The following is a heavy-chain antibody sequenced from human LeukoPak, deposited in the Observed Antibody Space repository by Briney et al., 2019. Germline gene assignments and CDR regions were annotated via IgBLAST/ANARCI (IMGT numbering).Heavy chain of an antibody. CDR1: GGTFSSYA. V-gene: IGHV1-69*05. D-gene: IGHD6-19*01. Sequence: GASVKGSCKASGGTFSSYAISWVRQAPGQGLEWMGGIIPIFGTANYAQKFQGRVTITRDTSTSTVYMELSSLRSEDTAVYYCARRRRSSGLDYWGQGTLVTVSS. J-gene: IGHJ4*02. CDR3: ARRRRSSGLDY. CDR2: IIPIFGTA.